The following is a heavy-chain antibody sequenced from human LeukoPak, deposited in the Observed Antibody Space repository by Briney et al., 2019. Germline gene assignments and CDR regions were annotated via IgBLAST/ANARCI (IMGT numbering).Heavy chain of an antibody. D-gene: IGHD3-22*01. CDR1: GASFNSDDQY. CDR2: IHPSGML. J-gene: IGHJ4*02. Sequence: SETLSLTCTVSGASFNSDDQYWNWIRQSPGKGLEWIGSIHPSGMLYNNPSRESRVTMSRDTSKNQFSLNLNSVTAADTAVYSCSRRLDSRKLGYWGQGILVTVSS. V-gene: IGHV4-31*03. CDR3: SRRLDSRKLGY.